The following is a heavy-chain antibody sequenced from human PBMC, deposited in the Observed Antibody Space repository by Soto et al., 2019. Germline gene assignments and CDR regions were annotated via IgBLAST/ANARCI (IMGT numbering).Heavy chain of an antibody. Sequence: QVQLVESGGGVVQPGRSLRLSCAASGFTFSSYGMHWVRQAPGKGLEWVAVIWYDGSNKYYADSVKDRFTISRDNSKNTLYLQMNSLRAEDTAVYYCARDPRTVVTDWYFDLWGRGTLVTVSS. D-gene: IGHD2-15*01. CDR3: ARDPRTVVTDWYFDL. CDR1: GFTFSSYG. J-gene: IGHJ2*01. CDR2: IWYDGSNK. V-gene: IGHV3-33*01.